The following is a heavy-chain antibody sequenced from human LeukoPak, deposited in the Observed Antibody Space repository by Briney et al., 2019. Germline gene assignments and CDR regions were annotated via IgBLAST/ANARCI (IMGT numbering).Heavy chain of an antibody. CDR1: GFTSSNAW. D-gene: IGHD4/OR15-4a*01. CDR3: TTCDYAAFLI. Sequence: PGGSLRLSCAVSGFTSSNAWMSWVRQAPGKGLEWVGRIKSKTDGGTRDYAAPVKGRFTISRDDSKNTLYLQMNSLKTEDTAVYYCTTCDYAAFLIWGQGTMVTVSS. J-gene: IGHJ3*02. CDR2: IKSKTDGGTR. V-gene: IGHV3-15*01.